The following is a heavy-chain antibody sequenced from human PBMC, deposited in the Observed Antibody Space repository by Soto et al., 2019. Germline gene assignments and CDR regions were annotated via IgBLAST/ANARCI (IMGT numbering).Heavy chain of an antibody. CDR1: GLSFSGYY. CDR2: INHSGST. Sequence: SGTLSLTCAVYGLSFSGYYWSWIRQPPGKGLEWIGEINHSGSTAYNPYLKKRVTISIDTSKSQFSLRLNSVTAADTAVYDCARVGYYDSSSFYAYFDCWGHGTLVTVSS. J-gene: IGHJ4*01. V-gene: IGHV4-34*01. D-gene: IGHD3-22*01. CDR3: ARVGYYDSSSFYAYFDC.